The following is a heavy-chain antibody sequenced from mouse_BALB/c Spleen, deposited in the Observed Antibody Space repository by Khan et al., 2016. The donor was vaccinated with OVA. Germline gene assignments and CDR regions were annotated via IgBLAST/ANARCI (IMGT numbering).Heavy chain of an antibody. Sequence: VQLKESGAELVRPGALVKLSCKASGFNIKDYYMHWVKQRPEQGLVWIGRIDPENGDTIYDPKFQGKASITSDTSSNTAYLQLSSLTSADTAVYYCARDGYPPWFAYWGQGTLVTVSA. CDR1: GFNIKDYY. J-gene: IGHJ3*01. V-gene: IGHV14-1*02. CDR2: IDPENGDT. CDR3: ARDGYPPWFAY. D-gene: IGHD2-3*01.